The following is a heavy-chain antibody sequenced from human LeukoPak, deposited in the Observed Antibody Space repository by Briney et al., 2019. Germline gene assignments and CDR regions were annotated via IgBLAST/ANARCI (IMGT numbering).Heavy chain of an antibody. J-gene: IGHJ4*02. D-gene: IGHD6-13*01. CDR1: GFTFSSYG. CDR2: IWYDGSNK. Sequence: GRSLRLSCAASGFTFSSYGMHWVLQAPGKGLEWVAVIWYDGSNKYYADSVKGRFTISRDNSKNTLYLQMNSLRAEDTAVYYCARALPGIAAAGTFDYWGQGTLVTVSS. CDR3: ARALPGIAAAGTFDY. V-gene: IGHV3-33*01.